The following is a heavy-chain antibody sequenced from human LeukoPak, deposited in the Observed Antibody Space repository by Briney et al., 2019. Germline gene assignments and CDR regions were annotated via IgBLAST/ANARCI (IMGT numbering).Heavy chain of an antibody. Sequence: GGSLRLSCVASGFTFSYYSMNWARQAPGKGLEWISYIRSRDGTVSYADSVKGRFTISTDTAKSSLFLQMNSVRAEDTAVYYCVGWGISGITNHWGQGTLVTGSS. CDR1: GFTFSYYS. D-gene: IGHD1-7*01. J-gene: IGHJ4*02. CDR2: IRSRDGTV. V-gene: IGHV3-48*01. CDR3: VGWGISGITNH.